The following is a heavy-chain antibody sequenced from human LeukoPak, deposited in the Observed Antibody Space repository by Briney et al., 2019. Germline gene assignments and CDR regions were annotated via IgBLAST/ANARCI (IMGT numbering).Heavy chain of an antibody. CDR1: GGSIRSYY. CDR2: ISYSGST. J-gene: IGHJ5*02. D-gene: IGHD3-10*01. Sequence: SETLSLTCTVSGGSIRSYYWSWIRQPPGKGLEWIGYISYSGSTNNNPSLKSRVTISVDTSKNQFSLKLSSVTAADTAVYYCARDLLLSSVFDPWGQGTLVTVSS. CDR3: ARDLLLSSVFDP. V-gene: IGHV4-59*12.